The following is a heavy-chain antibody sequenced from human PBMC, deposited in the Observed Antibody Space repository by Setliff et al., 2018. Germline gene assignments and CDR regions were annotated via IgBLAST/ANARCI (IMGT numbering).Heavy chain of an antibody. V-gene: IGHV3-72*01. Sequence: GGSLRLSCAASGFTLSDQYMDWVRQAPGKGLEWVGRTRNKANSYTTEYAASVKGRISISRDDSKNSVYLQMNSLKTEDTAVYYCARARYSSGYYVSFDYWGQGTLVTVSS. CDR3: ARARYSSGYYVSFDY. CDR1: GFTLSDQY. J-gene: IGHJ4*02. CDR2: TRNKANSYTT. D-gene: IGHD6-19*01.